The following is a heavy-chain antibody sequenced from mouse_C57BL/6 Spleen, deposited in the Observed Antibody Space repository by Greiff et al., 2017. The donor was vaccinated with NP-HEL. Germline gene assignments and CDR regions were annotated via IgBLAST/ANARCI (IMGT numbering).Heavy chain of an antibody. CDR3: ARYYDSSYAMDY. CDR2: IYPGSGST. V-gene: IGHV1-55*01. CDR1: GYTFTSYW. J-gene: IGHJ4*01. D-gene: IGHD1-1*01. Sequence: QVQLQQPGAELVKPGASVKMSCKASGYTFTSYWITWVKQRPGQGLEWIGDIYPGSGSTNYNEKFKSKATLTVDTSSSTAYMQLSSPTSEDSSVYYCARYYDSSYAMDYWGQGTSVTAAS.